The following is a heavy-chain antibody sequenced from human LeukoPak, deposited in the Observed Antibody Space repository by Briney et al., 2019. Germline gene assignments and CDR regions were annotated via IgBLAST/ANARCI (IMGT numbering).Heavy chain of an antibody. CDR1: GFTFSSYA. CDR2: IRYDGSNK. V-gene: IGHV3-30*02. J-gene: IGHJ4*02. CDR3: AKGRGMVRGVIGYFDY. Sequence: GGSLRLSCAASGFTFSSYAMSWVRQAPGKGLEWVAFIRYDGSNKYYADSVKGRFTISRDNSKNTLYLQMNSLRAEDTAVYYCAKGRGMVRGVIGYFDYWGQGTLVTVSS. D-gene: IGHD3-10*01.